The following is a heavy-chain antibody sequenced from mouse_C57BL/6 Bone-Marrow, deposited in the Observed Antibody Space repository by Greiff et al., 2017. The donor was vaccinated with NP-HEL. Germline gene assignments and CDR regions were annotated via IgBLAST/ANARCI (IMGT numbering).Heavy chain of an antibody. CDR1: GYTFTSYW. CDR2: IYPGNSDT. J-gene: IGHJ1*03. Sequence: QLQQSGTVLARPGASVKMSCKTSGYTFTSYWMHWVKQRPGQGLEWIGAIYPGNSDTSYNQKFKGKAKLTAVTSASTAYMELSSLTNEDSAVYYCTRSDYYGSSWSDWYFDVWGTGTTVTVSS. D-gene: IGHD1-1*01. CDR3: TRSDYYGSSWSDWYFDV. V-gene: IGHV1-5*01.